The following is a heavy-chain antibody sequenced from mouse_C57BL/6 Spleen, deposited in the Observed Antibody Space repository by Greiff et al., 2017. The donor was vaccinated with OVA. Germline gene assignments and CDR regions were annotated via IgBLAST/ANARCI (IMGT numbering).Heavy chain of an antibody. CDR1: GYSFTGYY. J-gene: IGHJ3*01. CDR2: INPSTGGT. CDR3: ARDILASCAY. V-gene: IGHV1-42*01. Sequence: EVQLQESGPELVKPGASVKISCKASGYSFTGYYMNWVKQSPEKSLEWIGEINPSTGGTTSNQTFKAKATLTVDKSSSTAYMQLQSLTSEDSAVYYCARDILASCAYWGQGTLGTVSA.